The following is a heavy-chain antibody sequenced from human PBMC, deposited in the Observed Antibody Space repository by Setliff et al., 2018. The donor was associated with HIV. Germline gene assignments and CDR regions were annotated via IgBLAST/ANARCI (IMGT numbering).Heavy chain of an antibody. CDR2: INPNGGST. CDR1: GYTFTTYY. CDR3: ARAHLTGTTVGLADY. Sequence: ASVKVSCKASGYTFTTYYIHYLRQAPGQGPEWMGIINPNGGSTNYAQKFQGRVTMTRDTSTSTVYMELSSLRSEDTAVYYCARAHLTGTTVGLADYWGQGTLVTVSS. V-gene: IGHV1-46*01. J-gene: IGHJ4*02. D-gene: IGHD1-7*01.